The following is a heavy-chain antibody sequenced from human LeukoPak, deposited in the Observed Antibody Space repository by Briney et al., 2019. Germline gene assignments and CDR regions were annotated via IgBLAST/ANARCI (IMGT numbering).Heavy chain of an antibody. CDR1: GYTFTGYY. CDR3: ARRQGNSLGAFDI. V-gene: IGHV1-2*02. Sequence: ASVKVSCKASGYTFTGYYIHWVRQAPGQGLEWMGWISPHNGGTNYAQKFPGRVTMTRDTSISTAYMDLSGLRSDDTAVYYCARRQGNSLGAFDIWGQGTMITVSS. D-gene: IGHD2-21*01. CDR2: ISPHNGGT. J-gene: IGHJ3*02.